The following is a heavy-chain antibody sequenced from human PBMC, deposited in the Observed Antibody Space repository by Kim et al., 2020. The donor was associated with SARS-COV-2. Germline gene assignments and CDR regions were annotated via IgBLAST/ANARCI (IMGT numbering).Heavy chain of an antibody. CDR1: GFTFSSYW. J-gene: IGHJ4*02. CDR2: IKQDGSEK. CDR3: ASQRDYGDYPFDY. Sequence: GGSLRLSCAASGFTFSSYWMSWVRQAPGKGLEWVANIKQDGSEKYYVDSVKGRFTISRDNAKNSLYLQMNSLRAEDTAVYYCASQRDYGDYPFDYWGQGTLVTVSS. V-gene: IGHV3-7*01. D-gene: IGHD4-17*01.